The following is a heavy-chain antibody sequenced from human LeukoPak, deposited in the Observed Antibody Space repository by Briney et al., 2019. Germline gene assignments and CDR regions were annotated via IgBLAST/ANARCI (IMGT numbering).Heavy chain of an antibody. CDR3: KVVVVTAIHNYFDY. Sequence: PSETLSLTCAVHGGSFSGYYWSWIRQPPGKGMEWIGEINHSGSPNCNPLLKSRVTISVDTSKNQFSLKLSSVTAADTAVYYCKVVVVTAIHNYFDYWGQGTLVTVSS. V-gene: IGHV4-34*01. J-gene: IGHJ4*02. CDR2: INHSGSP. D-gene: IGHD2-21*02. CDR1: GGSFSGYY.